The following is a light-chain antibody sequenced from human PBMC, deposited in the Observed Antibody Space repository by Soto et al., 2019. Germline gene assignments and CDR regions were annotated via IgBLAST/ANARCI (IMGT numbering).Light chain of an antibody. J-gene: IGKJ2*01. CDR1: QSISTW. V-gene: IGKV1-5*03. CDR3: QQYNGYPHT. CDR2: KAS. Sequence: DIQMTQSPCTLSASVGDRVTITCRASQSISTWLAWYQQKPEKAPKLLIYKASSLRNGVPSRFSGSGSGTEFTLTIYSLQPDDFASYYCQQYNGYPHTFGQGTKLEIK.